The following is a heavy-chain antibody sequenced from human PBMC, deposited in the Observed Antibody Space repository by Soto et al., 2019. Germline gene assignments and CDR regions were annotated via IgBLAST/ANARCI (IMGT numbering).Heavy chain of an antibody. CDR2: IYYSGST. CDR3: ARADLSWWLVDY. Sequence: SETLSLTCTVSGGSISSYYWSWIRQPPGKGLEWIGYIYYSGSTNHNPSLKSRVTISVDTSKNQFSLKLSSVTAADTAVYYCARADLSWWLVDYWGQGTLVTVSS. J-gene: IGHJ4*02. CDR1: GGSISSYY. D-gene: IGHD2-8*02. V-gene: IGHV4-59*01.